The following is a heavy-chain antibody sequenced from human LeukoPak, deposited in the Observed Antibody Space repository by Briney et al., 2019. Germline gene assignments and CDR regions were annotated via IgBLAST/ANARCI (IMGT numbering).Heavy chain of an antibody. J-gene: IGHJ4*02. CDR2: IYYSGSI. D-gene: IGHD5-24*01. V-gene: IGHV4-59*01. CDR3: ARAVDGYNSDY. CDR1: GGSISSYY. Sequence: PSETLSLTCTVSGGSISSYYWSWIRQPPGQGLEWIGYIYYSGSIKYNPSLKSRVTISVDTSKNQFSLRLNSVTTADTAVYYCARAVDGYNSDYWGQGTLVTVSS.